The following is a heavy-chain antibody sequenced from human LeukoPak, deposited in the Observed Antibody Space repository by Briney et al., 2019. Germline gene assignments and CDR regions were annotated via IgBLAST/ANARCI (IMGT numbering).Heavy chain of an antibody. D-gene: IGHD3-16*01. CDR1: GGSVNSGNYY. CDR3: ARRSVGGGERFDY. Sequence: PSETLSLTCTVSGGSVNSGNYYWSWIRQPPGKGLEWIGYVYYSGGTNYNPSLKSRVTISADTPKNQFSLKLSSVTAADTAVYYCARRSVGGGERFDYWGQGILVTVSS. CDR2: VYYSGGT. V-gene: IGHV4-61*01. J-gene: IGHJ4*02.